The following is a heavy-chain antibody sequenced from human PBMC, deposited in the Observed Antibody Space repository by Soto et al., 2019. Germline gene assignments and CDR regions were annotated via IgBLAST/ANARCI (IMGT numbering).Heavy chain of an antibody. CDR2: ISGSGGST. CDR3: AHIMVPGDHYYGMDV. D-gene: IGHD3-10*01. J-gene: IGHJ6*02. CDR1: GFTFSSYA. Sequence: GGSLRLSCAASGFTFSSYAMSWVRQAPGKGLEWVSAISGSGGSTYYADSVKGRFTISRDNSKNTLYLQMNSLRAEDTAVYYCAHIMVPGDHYYGMDVWGQGTTVTVSS. V-gene: IGHV3-23*01.